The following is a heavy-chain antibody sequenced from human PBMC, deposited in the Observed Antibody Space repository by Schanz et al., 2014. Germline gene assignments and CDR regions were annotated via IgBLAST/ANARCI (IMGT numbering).Heavy chain of an antibody. CDR2: IKEDGSKK. J-gene: IGHJ3*01. D-gene: IGHD2-8*02. CDR1: GLKFSNHA. Sequence: EVQLVESGGGLVQPGGSLRLSCAASGLKFSNHAMSWVRQAPGKGLEWVANIKEDGSKKYYVDSVRGRFTISRDNAKNSLYLQLNSLTAEDTAVYHCARDSRYCTGVDCKGDAFDLWGQGTLVTVSS. V-gene: IGHV3-7*01. CDR3: ARDSRYCTGVDCKGDAFDL.